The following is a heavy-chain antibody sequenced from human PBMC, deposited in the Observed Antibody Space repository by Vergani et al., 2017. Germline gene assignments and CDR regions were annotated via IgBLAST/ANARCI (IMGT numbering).Heavy chain of an antibody. J-gene: IGHJ4*02. CDR1: GGSFSGYY. Sequence: QVQLQQWGAGLLKPSETLSLTCAVYGGSFSGYYWSWIRQPPGKGLEWIGEINHSGSTNYNPSLKSRVTISVDTSKNQFSLKLRSVTAADTAVYYCARAGVRGYSYGLRGALDYCGQGTLVTVSS. CDR3: ARAGVRGYSYGLRGALDY. CDR2: INHSGST. D-gene: IGHD5-18*01. V-gene: IGHV4-34*01.